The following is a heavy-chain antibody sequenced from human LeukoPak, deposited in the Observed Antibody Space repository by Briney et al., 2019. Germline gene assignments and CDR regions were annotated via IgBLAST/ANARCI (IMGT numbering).Heavy chain of an antibody. D-gene: IGHD3-22*01. CDR2: IWYDGGNK. J-gene: IGHJ4*02. CDR3: AKDLRTGLVVIGFDY. CDR1: GFTFSSYV. V-gene: IGHV3-33*06. Sequence: GGSLRLSCAASGFTFSSYVMHWVRQAPGKGLEWVAVIWYDGGNKYYADSVKGRFTISRDNSKNRLYLQMNSLRAEDTAVYHCAKDLRTGLVVIGFDYWGQGTLVTVSS.